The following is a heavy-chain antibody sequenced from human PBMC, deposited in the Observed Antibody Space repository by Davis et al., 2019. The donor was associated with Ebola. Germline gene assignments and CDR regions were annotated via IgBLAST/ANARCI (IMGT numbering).Heavy chain of an antibody. D-gene: IGHD3-10*01. CDR2: IYWDDDK. CDR3: AHNNYYGSGSYLAYAYGMDV. CDR1: GFSLSTSGVG. Sequence: SGPTLVKPTQTLTLTCTFSGFSLSTSGVGVGWIRQPPGKALEWLALIYWDDDKRYSPSLKRRLTITKDTSKNQVVLTMTNMDPVDTATYYCAHNNYYGSGSYLAYAYGMDVWGQGTTVTVSS. J-gene: IGHJ6*02. V-gene: IGHV2-5*02.